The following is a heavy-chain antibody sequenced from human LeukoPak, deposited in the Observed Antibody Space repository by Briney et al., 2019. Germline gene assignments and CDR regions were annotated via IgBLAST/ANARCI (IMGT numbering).Heavy chain of an antibody. J-gene: IGHJ4*02. D-gene: IGHD3-22*01. Sequence: GGSLRLSCAASGFTFSSYAMHWVRQAPGKGLEWVAVISYDGSNKYYTDSVKGRFTISRDNSKNTLYLQMNSLRAEDTAVYYCARSDDYYDSSGQGYYFDYWGQGTLVTVSS. CDR3: ARSDDYYDSSGQGYYFDY. V-gene: IGHV3-30*04. CDR2: ISYDGSNK. CDR1: GFTFSSYA.